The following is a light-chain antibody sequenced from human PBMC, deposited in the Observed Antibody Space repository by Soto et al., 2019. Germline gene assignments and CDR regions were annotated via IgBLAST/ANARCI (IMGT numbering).Light chain of an antibody. Sequence: QSALTQPASVSGSPGQSITISCTGTSSDVGGYNYVSWYQQHPGKAPKLMIYEVSNRPSGVSNRFSGSKSGNTASLTISGLQAGDEAAYYCSSYRSGNTLGVFGGGTKLTVL. CDR2: EVS. CDR3: SSYRSGNTLGV. J-gene: IGLJ2*01. CDR1: SSDVGGYNY. V-gene: IGLV2-14*01.